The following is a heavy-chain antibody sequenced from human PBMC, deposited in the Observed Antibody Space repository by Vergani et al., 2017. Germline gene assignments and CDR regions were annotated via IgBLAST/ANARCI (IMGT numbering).Heavy chain of an antibody. D-gene: IGHD3-10*01. J-gene: IGHJ4*02. CDR2: ISSSSSTI. V-gene: IGHV3-48*04. CDR1: GFTFSSYS. Sequence: EVQLVESGGGLVQPGGSLRLSCAASGFTFSSYSMNWVRQAPGKGLEWVSYISSSSSTIYYADSVKGRFTISRDNAKNSLYLQMNSLRAEDTAVYYCARDRATMVRGVIITFPFDYWGQGTLVTVSS. CDR3: ARDRATMVRGVIITFPFDY.